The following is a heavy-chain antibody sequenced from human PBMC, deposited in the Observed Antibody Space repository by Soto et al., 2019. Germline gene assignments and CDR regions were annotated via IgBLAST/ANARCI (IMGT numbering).Heavy chain of an antibody. CDR2: VNWNGGTT. V-gene: IGHV3-20*04. CDR1: GFTFDDYG. Sequence: EVRLVESGGGALRPGGSLRLSCEASGFTFDDYGMTWVRQAPGKGLEWVSGVNWNGGTTGYADSVKGRFTISRDNAKNQLFLQMNSLRADDTAFYYCARGGATARSYFYMDVWANGTTVTV. J-gene: IGHJ6*03. CDR3: ARGGATARSYFYMDV. D-gene: IGHD1-26*01.